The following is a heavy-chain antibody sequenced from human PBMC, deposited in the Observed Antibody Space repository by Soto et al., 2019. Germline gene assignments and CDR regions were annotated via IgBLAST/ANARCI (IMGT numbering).Heavy chain of an antibody. CDR3: ATLRTIFGVVNQSWFDP. CDR2: ISYSGSA. D-gene: IGHD3-3*01. CDR1: GGSISSDDYY. J-gene: IGHJ5*02. V-gene: IGHV4-31*11. Sequence: QVQLQESGPGLLKPSETLSLTCGVSGGSISSDDYYWSWIRQHPGKGLEWIGYISYSGSAYYNPSLKSRLPMSVYTSTNQFSLSLSSVTAADTAVYYCATLRTIFGVVNQSWFDPWGQGTLVTVSS.